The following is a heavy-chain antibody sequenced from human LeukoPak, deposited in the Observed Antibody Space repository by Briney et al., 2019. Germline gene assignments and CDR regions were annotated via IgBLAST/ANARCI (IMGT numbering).Heavy chain of an antibody. CDR2: IRSKAYGGTT. J-gene: IGHJ6*02. CDR3: TTLWSGYSISYGMDV. D-gene: IGHD3-3*01. V-gene: IGHV3-49*04. CDR1: GFTFGDYA. Sequence: GRSLRLSCTASGFTFGDYAMSWVRQAPGKGLEWVGFIRSKAYGGTTEYAASVKGRFTISRDDSKSIAYLQMNSLKTEDTAVYYCTTLWSGYSISYGMDVWGQGTTVTVSS.